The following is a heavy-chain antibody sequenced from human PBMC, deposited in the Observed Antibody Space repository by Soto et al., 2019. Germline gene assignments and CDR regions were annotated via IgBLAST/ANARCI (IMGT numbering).Heavy chain of an antibody. Sequence: QVQLVESGGGVVQPGRSLRLSCAASGFTFSSYGMHWVRQAPAKGLEWVAVIWYDGSNKYYADSVKGRFTISRDNSKNTLYLQMNSLRAEDTAVYYCATSGSLTFDYWGQGTLVTVSS. D-gene: IGHD1-26*01. CDR1: GFTFSSYG. CDR2: IWYDGSNK. V-gene: IGHV3-33*01. CDR3: ATSGSLTFDY. J-gene: IGHJ4*02.